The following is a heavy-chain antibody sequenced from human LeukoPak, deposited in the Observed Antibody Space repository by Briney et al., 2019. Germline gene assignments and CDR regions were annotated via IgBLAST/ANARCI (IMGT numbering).Heavy chain of an antibody. V-gene: IGHV4-34*01. CDR3: ARETPSSGWYPFYYYYMDV. CDR2: INHSGST. Sequence: SETLSLTCAVYGGSFSGYYWSWIRQPPGKGLEWIGEINHSGSTNYNPSLKSRVTISVDTSKNQFSLKLSSVTAADTAVYYCARETPSSGWYPFYYYYMDVWGKGTTVTIS. J-gene: IGHJ6*03. D-gene: IGHD6-19*01. CDR1: GGSFSGYY.